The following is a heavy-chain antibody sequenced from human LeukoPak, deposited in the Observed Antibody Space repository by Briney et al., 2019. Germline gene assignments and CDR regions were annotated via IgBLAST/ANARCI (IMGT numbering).Heavy chain of an antibody. CDR2: INGDGSNS. V-gene: IGHV3-74*01. Sequence: GGSLRLSCVASGFTFTTYWMHWVRQAPGKGLVWVSRINGDGSNSNYADSVKGRFTISRDNARNTLYLQMNGLRAEDTALYYCARTSPTPHFDFWGQGTLVTVSS. D-gene: IGHD4-17*01. CDR1: GFTFTTYW. J-gene: IGHJ4*02. CDR3: ARTSPTPHFDF.